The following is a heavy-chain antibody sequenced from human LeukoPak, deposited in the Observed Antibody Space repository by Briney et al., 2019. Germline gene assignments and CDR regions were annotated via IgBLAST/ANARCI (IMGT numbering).Heavy chain of an antibody. V-gene: IGHV3-30*18. CDR1: GFTFSSYG. J-gene: IGHJ4*02. CDR3: AKDKGNIVATILDY. CDR2: ISYDGSNK. D-gene: IGHD5-12*01. Sequence: SGRSLRLSCAASGFTFSSYGMHWVRQAPGKGLEWVAVISYDGSNKYYADSVKGRFTISRDNSKNTLYLQMNSLRAEDTAVYYCAKDKGNIVATILDYWGQGTLVSVSS.